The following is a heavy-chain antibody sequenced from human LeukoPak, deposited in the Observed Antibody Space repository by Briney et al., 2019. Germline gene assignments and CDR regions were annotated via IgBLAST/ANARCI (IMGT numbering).Heavy chain of an antibody. CDR1: GLTFSSHG. D-gene: IGHD5-12*01. J-gene: IGHJ4*02. CDR3: AREFGHDRWYFDY. Sequence: GRSLRLPCAASGLTFSSHGMHWVRQAPGKGLEWVAVISHDGSRKYYADSVKGRFTVSRDNSKNTLYVQMNSLRAEDTAVYYCAREFGHDRWYFDYWGQGALVTVSS. CDR2: ISHDGSRK. V-gene: IGHV3-30*03.